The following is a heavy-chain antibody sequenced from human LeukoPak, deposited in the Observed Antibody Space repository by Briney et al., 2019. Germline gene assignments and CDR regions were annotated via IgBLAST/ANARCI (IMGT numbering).Heavy chain of an antibody. Sequence: SETLSLTCTVSGGSISSSSYYWGWIRQPPGKGLEWIGSIYYSGSTYYNPSLKSRVTISVDTSKNQFSLKLSSVTAADTAVYYCARGIKRWLQSAHFDYWGQGTLVTVSS. CDR3: ARGIKRWLQSAHFDY. J-gene: IGHJ4*02. CDR1: GGSISSSSYY. CDR2: IYYSGST. D-gene: IGHD5-24*01. V-gene: IGHV4-39*07.